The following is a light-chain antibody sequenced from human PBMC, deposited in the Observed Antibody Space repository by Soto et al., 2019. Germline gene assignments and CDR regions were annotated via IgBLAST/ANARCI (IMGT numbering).Light chain of an antibody. CDR2: GAS. V-gene: IGKV3-20*01. CDR1: QSVSKNF. CDR3: QQYGSSPPT. J-gene: IGKJ4*01. Sequence: EIVLTQSPGTLSLSPGERATLSCRASQSVSKNFFAWYQQKPGQAPRLLISGASNRATGIPDRFSGSGSGTDLSLTIDRLEPEDLAVYFCQQYGSSPPTLGGGTKVAIK.